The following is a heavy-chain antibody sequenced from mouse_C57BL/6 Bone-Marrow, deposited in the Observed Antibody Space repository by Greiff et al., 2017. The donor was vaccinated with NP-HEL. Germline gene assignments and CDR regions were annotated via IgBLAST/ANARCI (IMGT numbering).Heavy chain of an antibody. CDR3: ARDDYDGLTY. CDR2: IDPSDSYT. D-gene: IGHD2-4*01. CDR1: GYTFTSYW. Sequence: VQLQQPGAELVMPGASVKLSCKASGYTFTSYWMHWVKQRPGQGLEWIGEIDPSDSYTNYNQKFKGKSTLTVDKSSSTAFLQLSSLTSEDSAVYYYARDDYDGLTYWGQGTLVTVSA. V-gene: IGHV1-69*01. J-gene: IGHJ3*01.